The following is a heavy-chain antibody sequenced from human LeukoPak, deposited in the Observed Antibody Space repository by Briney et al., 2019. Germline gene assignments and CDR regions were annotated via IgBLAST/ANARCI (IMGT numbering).Heavy chain of an antibody. CDR2: MNSDGSST. CDR1: GFSFSRYW. CDR3: ATGHYYDSSGYYPLPDAFDI. V-gene: IGHV3-74*01. D-gene: IGHD3-22*01. J-gene: IGHJ3*02. Sequence: GGSLRLSCAASGFSFSRYWMHWVRQAPGKGLVWVSRMNSDGSSTNYADSVKDRFTISRDNAKNILYLQMNSLRAEDTAVYHCATGHYYDSSGYYPLPDAFDIWGQGTMVTVSS.